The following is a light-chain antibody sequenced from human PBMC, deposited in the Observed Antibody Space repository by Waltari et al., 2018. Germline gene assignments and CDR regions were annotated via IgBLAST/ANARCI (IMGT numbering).Light chain of an antibody. CDR2: ITD. J-gene: IGLJ2*01. V-gene: IGLV1-44*01. CDR1: RSNIGRNT. CDR3: AVWDDSLNGPL. Sequence: QSVLTQPPSSSGTPGQRVSISCSGSRSNIGRNTVNWYQQLPGTAPKLLIFITDKRPAGLTDRFYGSKSCTSASLAISGLHSDDAADYHCAVWDDSLNGPLFGGGTKLTVL.